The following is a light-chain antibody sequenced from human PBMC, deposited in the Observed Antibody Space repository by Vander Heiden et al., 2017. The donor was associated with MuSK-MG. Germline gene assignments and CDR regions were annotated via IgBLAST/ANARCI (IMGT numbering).Light chain of an antibody. J-gene: IGLJ1*01. CDR1: SSDVGGYNF. Sequence: QSALTQPRSVSGSPGKSVTISCPGTSSDVGGYNFVSWYRHHPGKAPKLMIYDVKKRPSGVPDRFSGSKSGNTASLTISGLQAEDEADYYCCSYGGSYTLYVFGTGTKVTVL. CDR2: DVK. V-gene: IGLV2-11*01. CDR3: CSYGGSYTLYV.